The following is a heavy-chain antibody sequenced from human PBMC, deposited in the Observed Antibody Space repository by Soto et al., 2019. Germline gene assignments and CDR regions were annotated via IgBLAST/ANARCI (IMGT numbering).Heavy chain of an antibody. D-gene: IGHD1-26*01. J-gene: IGHJ4*02. Sequence: EVQLLESGGGLVQPGGSLRLSCAASGFTFTSYAMSWVRQAPGKGLEWVSGISGSGGSTYYADSAKGRFTISRDNSKHMLDLQMNSLRAEDTAVYYCAKACGTYYFCYWGQGTLVTVSS. CDR3: AKACGTYYFCY. CDR2: ISGSGGST. V-gene: IGHV3-23*01. CDR1: GFTFTSYA.